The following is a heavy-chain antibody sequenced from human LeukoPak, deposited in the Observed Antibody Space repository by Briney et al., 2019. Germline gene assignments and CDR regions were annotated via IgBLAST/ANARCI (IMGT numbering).Heavy chain of an antibody. CDR1: GFTFSSYW. V-gene: IGHV3-7*03. J-gene: IGHJ4*02. CDR3: AQEMSLDWNYAGY. CDR2: IKQDGSEK. Sequence: GGSLRLSCAASGFTFSSYWMSWVRQAPGKGLEWVANIKQDGSEKYYVDSVKGRFTISRDNSKNTLYLQMNSLRAEDTAVYYCAQEMSLDWNYAGYWGQGTLVTVSS. D-gene: IGHD1-7*01.